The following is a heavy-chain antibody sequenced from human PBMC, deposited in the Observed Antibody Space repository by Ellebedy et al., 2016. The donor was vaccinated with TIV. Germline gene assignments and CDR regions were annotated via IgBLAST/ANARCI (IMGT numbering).Heavy chain of an antibody. CDR3: ARGGVGTYWYFDL. V-gene: IGHV4-59*01. CDR2: IYHTGST. Sequence: SETLSLXCTVSGDSITSSFWSWIRQPPGKGLEWIGYIYHTGSTNYNPSLKSRVTISVDTSKNQFSLILNSVNTADTAVYYCARGGVGTYWYFDLWGHGTLLTVSS. J-gene: IGHJ2*01. D-gene: IGHD3-10*01. CDR1: GDSITSSF.